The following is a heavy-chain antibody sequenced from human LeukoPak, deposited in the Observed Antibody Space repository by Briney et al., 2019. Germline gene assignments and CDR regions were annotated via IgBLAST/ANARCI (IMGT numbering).Heavy chain of an antibody. CDR3: ARERAATVFDY. CDR2: INTEGSST. J-gene: IGHJ4*02. CDR1: GFTFSSYW. D-gene: IGHD2-15*01. V-gene: IGHV3-74*01. Sequence: GGSLRLSCAASGFTFSSYWMHWVRHAPGEGLVWVSRINTEGSSTIYADSGKGRFTISRDNAKNTLYLQMNSLRAEDTAVYYCARERAATVFDYWGRGTLVTVSS.